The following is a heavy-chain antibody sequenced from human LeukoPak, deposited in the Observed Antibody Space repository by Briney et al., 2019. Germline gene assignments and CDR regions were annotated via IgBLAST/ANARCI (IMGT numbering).Heavy chain of an antibody. CDR2: ISSSGSTI. D-gene: IGHD3-16*01. V-gene: IGHV3-48*04. CDR1: GFTFSSYS. CDR3: ARDPGTLGVPYWYFDL. Sequence: PGGSLRLSCAASGFTFSSYSMNWVRQAPGKGLEWVSYISSSGSTIYYADSVKGRFTISRDNAKNSLYLQMNSLRAEDTAVYYCARDPGTLGVPYWYFDLWGRGTLVTVSS. J-gene: IGHJ2*01.